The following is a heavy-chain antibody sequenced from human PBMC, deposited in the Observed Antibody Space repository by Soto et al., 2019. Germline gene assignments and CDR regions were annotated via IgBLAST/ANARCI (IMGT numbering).Heavy chain of an antibody. Sequence: SEPLSLTCSVSGGSVSSSYYYWGCIRQPPGKGLEWIGTISYSGNTFYNTSLKSRVTLSVDTSKNQFSLNLNSVTAADTAVYYCASYDTTGEWFHWCQGTLLTIYS. D-gene: IGHD3-22*01. CDR1: GGSVSSSYYY. CDR3: ASYDTTGEWFH. V-gene: IGHV4-39*01. CDR2: ISYSGNT. J-gene: IGHJ4*02.